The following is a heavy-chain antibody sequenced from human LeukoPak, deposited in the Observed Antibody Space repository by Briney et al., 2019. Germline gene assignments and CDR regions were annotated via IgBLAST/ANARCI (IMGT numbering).Heavy chain of an antibody. J-gene: IGHJ2*01. CDR3: AKDYVSGNGIWYFDI. CDR1: GFTFSTYA. D-gene: IGHD3-10*01. V-gene: IGHV3-23*01. CDR2: ISSTGGNT. Sequence: GGSLRLSCAASGFTFSTYAMSWLRQSPWQGLEWVSAISSTGGNTYYADSVRGRFTMSRDNSKNTLYLRMNSLRAEDTAVYYCAKDYVSGNGIWYFDIWGRGTLVTVSS.